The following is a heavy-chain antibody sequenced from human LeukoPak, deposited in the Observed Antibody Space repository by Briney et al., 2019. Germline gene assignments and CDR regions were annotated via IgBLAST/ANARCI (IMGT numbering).Heavy chain of an antibody. Sequence: SETLSLTCAVYGGSFSGYYWSWIRQPPGKGLEWIGSIYYSGSTYYNPSLKSRVTVSVDTSKNQFSLKLSSVTAADTAVYYCASRPRGNAIDIWGQGTMVTVSS. V-gene: IGHV4-34*01. J-gene: IGHJ3*02. CDR3: ASRPRGNAIDI. CDR1: GGSFSGYY. CDR2: IYYSGST.